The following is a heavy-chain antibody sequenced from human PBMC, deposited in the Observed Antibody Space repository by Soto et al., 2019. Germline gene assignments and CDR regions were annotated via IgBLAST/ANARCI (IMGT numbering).Heavy chain of an antibody. Sequence: NPSETLSLTCTVSGGSITNYYYSWIRQPPGKGLEWIGYIFHTGTTSYNPSLKSRVTLSVDTSQSQFSLKLNSVTAADTAVYYCTTEAYDNSGSLAFDIWGPGTLVTVSS. CDR1: GGSITNYY. CDR3: TTEAYDNSGSLAFDI. J-gene: IGHJ3*02. CDR2: IFHTGTT. D-gene: IGHD3-22*01. V-gene: IGHV4-59*08.